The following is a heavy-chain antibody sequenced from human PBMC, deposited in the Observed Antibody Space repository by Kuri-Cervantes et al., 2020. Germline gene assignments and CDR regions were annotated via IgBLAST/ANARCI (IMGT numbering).Heavy chain of an antibody. CDR1: GGSISSGDYY. CDR3: ARVSLYYYGMDV. J-gene: IGHJ6*02. D-gene: IGHD3-16*02. Sequence: SETLSLTCTVSGGSISSGDYYWSWIRQPPGKGLEWIGYIYYSGSTYYNPSLKSRVTISVDTSKNQFSLKPSSVTAADTAVYYCARVSLYYYGMDVWGQGTTVTVSS. CDR2: IYYSGST. V-gene: IGHV4-30-4*01.